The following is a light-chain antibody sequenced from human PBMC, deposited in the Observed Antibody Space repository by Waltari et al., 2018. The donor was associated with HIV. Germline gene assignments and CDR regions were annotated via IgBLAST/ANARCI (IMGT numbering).Light chain of an antibody. CDR3: SSYTSSSTVV. J-gene: IGLJ2*01. CDR1: SRDVGNYNY. Sequence: QSALTQPASVSGSPGQSITISCTGTSRDVGNYNYVPWYQQQPGKAPYVIWYQDSKRPSGFPHRYSGSKSGNTASLTISGLQAEDEADYYCSSYTSSSTVVFGGRTKLPVL. CDR2: QDS. V-gene: IGLV2-14*01.